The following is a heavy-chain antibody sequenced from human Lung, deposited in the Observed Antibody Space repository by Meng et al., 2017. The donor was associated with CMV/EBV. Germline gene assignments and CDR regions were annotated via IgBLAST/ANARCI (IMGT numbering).Heavy chain of an antibody. J-gene: IGHJ4*02. D-gene: IGHD6-13*01. CDR2: ISSSSSYI. V-gene: IGHV3-21*01. Sequence: GGPLRLXXAASGFTFSSYSMNWVRQAPGKGLEWVSSISSSSSYIYYADSVKGRFTISRDNAKNSLYLQMNSLRAEDTAVYYCARGSSSSWYEGSYYFDYWGQGXLVTVSS. CDR1: GFTFSSYS. CDR3: ARGSSSSWYEGSYYFDY.